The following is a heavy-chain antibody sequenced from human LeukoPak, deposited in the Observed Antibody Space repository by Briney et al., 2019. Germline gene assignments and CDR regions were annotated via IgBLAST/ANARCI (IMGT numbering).Heavy chain of an antibody. Sequence: GGSLRLSCAASGFTFNTYSMNWVRQAPGKGLEWVSSISSSSSYIYYADSVKGRFTISRDNAKNSLYLQMNSLRAEDTAVYYCARGDFFEEIDYWGQGALVTVSS. V-gene: IGHV3-21*01. CDR3: ARGDFFEEIDY. D-gene: IGHD2-21*02. J-gene: IGHJ4*02. CDR2: ISSSSSYI. CDR1: GFTFNTYS.